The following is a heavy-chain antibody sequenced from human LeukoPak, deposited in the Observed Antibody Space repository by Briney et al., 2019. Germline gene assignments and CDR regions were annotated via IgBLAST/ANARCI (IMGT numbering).Heavy chain of an antibody. CDR1: GYTFTSYY. J-gene: IGHJ4*02. Sequence: ASVKVSCKASGYTFTSYYMHWVRQAPGQGLEWVGIINPSGGSASYAQKFQVRVTMTRHTSTGTVYIELSSLRSEDTALYYCANGARSAYTGSYYFDSWGQGTLVTVSS. V-gene: IGHV1-46*01. CDR2: INPSGGSA. D-gene: IGHD1-26*01. CDR3: ANGARSAYTGSYYFDS.